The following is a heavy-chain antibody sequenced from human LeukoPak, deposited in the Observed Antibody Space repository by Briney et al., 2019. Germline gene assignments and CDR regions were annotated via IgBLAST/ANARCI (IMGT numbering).Heavy chain of an antibody. Sequence: GGSLRLSCAASGFTLSDAWMSWVRQAPGKGLEWIGRIKRETEGGTTYYAAPVKGRLTISRDDSKNTLYLQMNGLKTEDTGVYYCTTDRDLYDILIGSPGFDYWGQGTLVTVSS. D-gene: IGHD3-9*01. CDR2: IKRETEGGTT. V-gene: IGHV3-15*01. CDR1: GFTLSDAW. J-gene: IGHJ4*02. CDR3: TTDRDLYDILIGSPGFDY.